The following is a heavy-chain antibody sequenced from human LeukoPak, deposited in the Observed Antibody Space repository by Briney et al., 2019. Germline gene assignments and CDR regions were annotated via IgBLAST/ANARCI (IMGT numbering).Heavy chain of an antibody. D-gene: IGHD3-10*01. Sequence: GGSPRLSCAASGFTFSSYSMNWVRQAPGKGLEWISYISVSSNIIFYADSVKGRFPISRENAKNSLYLQMNRLRDEDTAVYYCARDSYYISGNYQDVRGRFDHWGQGTLASVSS. J-gene: IGHJ4*02. CDR2: ISVSSNII. V-gene: IGHV3-48*02. CDR3: ARDSYYISGNYQDVRGRFDH. CDR1: GFTFSSYS.